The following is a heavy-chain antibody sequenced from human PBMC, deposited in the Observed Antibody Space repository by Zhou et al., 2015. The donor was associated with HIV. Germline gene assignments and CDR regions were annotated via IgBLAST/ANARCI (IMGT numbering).Heavy chain of an antibody. CDR2: IIPILGIA. V-gene: IGHV1-69*02. CDR3: ASISGSYYVVDY. CDR1: GGTFSSYT. D-gene: IGHD1-26*01. J-gene: IGHJ4*02. Sequence: QVQLVQSGAEVKKPGSSVKVSCKASGGTFSSYTISWVRQAPGQGLEWMGRIIPILGIANYAQKFQGRVTITADKSTSTAYMELSSLRSEDTAVYYCASISGSYYVVDYWGQGTLGHRLL.